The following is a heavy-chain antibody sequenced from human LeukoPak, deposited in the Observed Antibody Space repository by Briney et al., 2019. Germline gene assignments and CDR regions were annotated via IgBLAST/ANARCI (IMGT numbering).Heavy chain of an antibody. CDR3: ARDHRCSSTSCYRYYYYGMDV. V-gene: IGHV3-30-3*01. Sequence: GRSLRLSCAASGFTFSSYAMHWVRQAPGKGLEGVAVISYDGSNKYYADSVKGRFTIYRDNSKNTLYLKMNSLRAEDTAVYYCARDHRCSSTSCYRYYYYGMDVWGQGTTVTVSS. J-gene: IGHJ6*02. CDR1: GFTFSSYA. D-gene: IGHD2-2*01. CDR2: ISYDGSNK.